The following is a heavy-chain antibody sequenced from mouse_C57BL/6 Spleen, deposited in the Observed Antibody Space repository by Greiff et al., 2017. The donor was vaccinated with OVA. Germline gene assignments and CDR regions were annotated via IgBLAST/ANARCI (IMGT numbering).Heavy chain of an antibody. CDR3: ARSHYGSSYGGYFDV. Sequence: QVQLQQSGPELVKPGASVKISCKASGYAFSSSWMNWVKQRPGKGLEWIGRIYPGDGDTNYNGKFKGKATLTADKSSSTAYMQLSSLTSEDSAVYFCARSHYGSSYGGYFDVWGTGTTVTVSS. J-gene: IGHJ1*03. CDR2: IYPGDGDT. V-gene: IGHV1-82*01. D-gene: IGHD1-1*01. CDR1: GYAFSSSW.